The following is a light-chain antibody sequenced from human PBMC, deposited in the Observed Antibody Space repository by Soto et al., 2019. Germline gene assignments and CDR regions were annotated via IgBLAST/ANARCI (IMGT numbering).Light chain of an antibody. CDR3: QKYDRAPRT. CDR1: QDISNY. CDR2: GAS. J-gene: IGKJ1*01. V-gene: IGKV1-27*01. Sequence: DIQMTQSPSSLSASMGDRVTITCRASQDISNYLAWYQQKPGKVPKLLISGASTLQSGVPSRFSGSGSGTAFTLTISSLQPEDVATYYCQKYDRAPRTFGHGTKVEI.